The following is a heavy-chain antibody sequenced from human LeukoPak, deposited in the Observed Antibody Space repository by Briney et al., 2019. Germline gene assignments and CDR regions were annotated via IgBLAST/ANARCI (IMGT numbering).Heavy chain of an antibody. CDR1: VYSISSGYY. Sequence: SETLSLTCTVSVYSISSGYYWGWIRQPPGKGLEWIGSIYHSGSTYYNPSLKSRVTISVDTSKNQFSLKLSSVTAADTAVYYSAREGSIAAAAMYYFDYWGQGTLVTVSS. CDR2: IYHSGST. D-gene: IGHD6-13*01. CDR3: AREGSIAAAAMYYFDY. V-gene: IGHV4-38-2*02. J-gene: IGHJ4*02.